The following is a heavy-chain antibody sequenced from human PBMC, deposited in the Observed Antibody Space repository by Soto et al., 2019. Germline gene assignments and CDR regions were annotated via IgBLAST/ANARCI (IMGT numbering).Heavy chain of an antibody. CDR2: IRSKAYGGTK. Sequence: GGSLRLSCTGSGFTFGDYAISWSRQAPGKGREWVGVIRSKAYGGTKDYAASVKGRFTILRDDSKSIAYLQMNSLQSEDTGVYYCTRYTSTSRYSYFGMDVWGHGTTVTVSS. CDR1: GFTFGDYA. V-gene: IGHV3-49*03. D-gene: IGHD2-2*01. CDR3: TRYTSTSRYSYFGMDV. J-gene: IGHJ6*02.